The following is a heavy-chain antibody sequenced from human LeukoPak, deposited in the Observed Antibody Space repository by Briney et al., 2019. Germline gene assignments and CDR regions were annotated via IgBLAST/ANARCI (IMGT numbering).Heavy chain of an antibody. J-gene: IGHJ4*02. V-gene: IGHV3-9*01. D-gene: IGHD1-26*01. CDR3: AKGEVGATPGAFDY. Sequence: GRSLRLSCAASGFTFDDYAMHWVRQAPGKGLEWVSGISWSSGSIGYADSVKGRFTISRDNAKNSLYLQMNSLRAEDTALYYCAKGEVGATPGAFDYWGQGTLVTVSS. CDR1: GFTFDDYA. CDR2: ISWSSGSI.